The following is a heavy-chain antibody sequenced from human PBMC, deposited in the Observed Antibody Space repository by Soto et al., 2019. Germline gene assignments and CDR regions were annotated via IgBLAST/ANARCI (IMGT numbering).Heavy chain of an antibody. D-gene: IGHD4-4*01. J-gene: IGHJ4*02. Sequence: PVGSLRLSCAASGFTFSSYAMHWVRQAPGTGLEWVAVISYEGSNKYYADSVKGRFTISRDNSKNTLYLQMNSLRTGDTAVYYCARVLGGMATVPFDYWGQGALVTVSS. V-gene: IGHV3-30-3*01. CDR2: ISYEGSNK. CDR3: ARVLGGMATVPFDY. CDR1: GFTFSSYA.